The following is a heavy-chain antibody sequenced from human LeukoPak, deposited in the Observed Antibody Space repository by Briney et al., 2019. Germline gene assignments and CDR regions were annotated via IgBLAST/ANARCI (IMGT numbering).Heavy chain of an antibody. V-gene: IGHV3-15*01. CDR2: IKSKTDGGTT. Sequence: GGSLRLSCAASGFTFSNAWMSWVRQAPGKGLEWVGRIKSKTDGGTTDYAAPVKGRFTISRDDSKNTLYLQMNSLKTEDTAVYYCTTEATGYYYDLWSWGQGTMVTVSS. CDR3: TTEATGYYYDLWS. CDR1: GFTFSNAW. D-gene: IGHD3-22*01. J-gene: IGHJ3*01.